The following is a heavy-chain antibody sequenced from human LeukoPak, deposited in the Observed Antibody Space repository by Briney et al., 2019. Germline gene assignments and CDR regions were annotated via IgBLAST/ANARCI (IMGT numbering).Heavy chain of an antibody. Sequence: GGSLRLSCAASGFTFSSYWMSWVRQAPGKGLEWVANIKQDGSEKYYVDSVKGRFTISRDNDNNSMYLQMNSRRAEDTAVYYCARAYNDYGDLDAFDIWGQGTMVTVSS. CDR2: IKQDGSEK. CDR3: ARAYNDYGDLDAFDI. CDR1: GFTFSSYW. V-gene: IGHV3-7*03. J-gene: IGHJ3*02. D-gene: IGHD4-17*01.